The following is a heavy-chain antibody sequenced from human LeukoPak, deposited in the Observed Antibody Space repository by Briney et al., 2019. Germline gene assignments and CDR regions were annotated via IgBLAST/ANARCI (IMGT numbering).Heavy chain of an antibody. J-gene: IGHJ4*02. D-gene: IGHD1-26*01. V-gene: IGHV3-30*18. Sequence: PGGSLRLSCAASGFTFSSYGMHWVRQAPGKGLEWVAVTSYDGSNKYYADSVKGRFTISRDNSKNTLYLQMNSLRAGDTAVYYCAKEEQVGAFDYWGQGTLVTVSS. CDR3: AKEEQVGAFDY. CDR2: TSYDGSNK. CDR1: GFTFSSYG.